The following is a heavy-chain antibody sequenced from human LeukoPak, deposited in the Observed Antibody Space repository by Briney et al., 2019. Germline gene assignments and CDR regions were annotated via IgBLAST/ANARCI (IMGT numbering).Heavy chain of an antibody. CDR2: INPNSGGT. V-gene: IGHV1-2*02. J-gene: IGHJ4*02. Sequence: ASVEVSCKASGYTFTGYYMHWVRQAPGQGLEWMGWINPNSGGTNYAQKFQGRVTMTRDTSVSTAYMELSRLRSDDTAVYYCAREGDDILTAAFDYWGQGTLVTVSS. CDR3: AREGDDILTAAFDY. CDR1: GYTFTGYY. D-gene: IGHD3-9*01.